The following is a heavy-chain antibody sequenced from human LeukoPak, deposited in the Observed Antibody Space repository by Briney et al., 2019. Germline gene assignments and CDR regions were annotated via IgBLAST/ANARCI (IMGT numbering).Heavy chain of an antibody. J-gene: IGHJ4*02. D-gene: IGHD7-27*01. CDR1: GYTCTVYY. Sequence: ASVTVSFKASGYTCTVYYMHWVRQAPGQGLEWMGWINPNSGGTNYAQKFQGRVTMTRDTSISTAYMELSRLRSDDTAVYYCARADLELGYDYWGQGTLVTVSS. V-gene: IGHV1-2*02. CDR3: ARADLELGYDY. CDR2: INPNSGGT.